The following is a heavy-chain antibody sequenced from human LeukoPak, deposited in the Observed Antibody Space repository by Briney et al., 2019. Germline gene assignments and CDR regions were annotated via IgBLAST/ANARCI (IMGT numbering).Heavy chain of an antibody. D-gene: IGHD2-8*02. J-gene: IGHJ4*02. V-gene: IGHV3-23*01. CDR3: ATYRQVLLPFES. CDR1: GFTFSSYV. Sequence: GSLRLSCAASGFTFSSYVMHWVRQPPGKGLEWVSSIFPSGGEIHYADSVRGRFTISRDNSKSTLSLQMNSLRVEDTAIYYCATYRQVLLPFESWGQGTLVTVSS. CDR2: IFPSGGEI.